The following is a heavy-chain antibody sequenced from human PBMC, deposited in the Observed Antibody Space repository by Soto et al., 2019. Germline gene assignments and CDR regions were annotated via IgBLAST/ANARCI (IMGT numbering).Heavy chain of an antibody. CDR1: GFTFSSYW. D-gene: IGHD2-8*01. CDR2: INRDGSSA. V-gene: IGHV3-74*01. CDR3: ARIGQIAGLVH. Sequence: GGSLRLSCAASGFTFSSYWMHWVRQAPGKGLVWVSRINRDGSSASYVDSVKGRFTVSRDNAKNTLYLQMNSLRAEDTAVYYCARIGQIAGLVHWGQGALVTVSS. J-gene: IGHJ4*02.